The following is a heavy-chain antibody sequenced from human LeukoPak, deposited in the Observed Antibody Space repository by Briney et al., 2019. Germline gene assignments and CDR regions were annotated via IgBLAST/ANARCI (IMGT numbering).Heavy chain of an antibody. CDR2: INHSGST. V-gene: IGHV4-34*01. CDR1: GGSFSGYY. J-gene: IGHJ6*03. D-gene: IGHD3-10*01. CDR3: ARPYYGSGSPWDYMDV. Sequence: SETLSLTCAVYGGSFSGYYWSWVRQPPGKGLEWIGEINHSGSTNYNPSLKSRVTISVDTSQNHFSLKLKSVTAADTAVYYCARPYYGSGSPWDYMDVWGKGTTVTISS.